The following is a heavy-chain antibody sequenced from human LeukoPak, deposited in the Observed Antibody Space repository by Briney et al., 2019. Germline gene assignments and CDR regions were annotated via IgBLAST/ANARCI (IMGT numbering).Heavy chain of an antibody. Sequence: ASVKVSCKASGYTFTCYDINWERHATGQGLEWMGWMNPNSGNTGYAQKFQGRVTMTRNTSISTAYMELSSLRSEDTAVYYCARALVHIEYSSSSYYYYMDVWGKGTTVTVSS. D-gene: IGHD6-6*01. V-gene: IGHV1-8*01. CDR1: GYTFTCYD. J-gene: IGHJ6*03. CDR3: ARALVHIEYSSSSYYYYMDV. CDR2: MNPNSGNT.